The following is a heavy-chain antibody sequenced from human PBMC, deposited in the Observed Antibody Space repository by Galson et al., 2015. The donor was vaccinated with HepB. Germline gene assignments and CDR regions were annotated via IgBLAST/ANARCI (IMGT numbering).Heavy chain of an antibody. J-gene: IGHJ6*02. CDR1: GGTFSSYT. CDR2: IIPILGIA. V-gene: IGHV1-69*02. D-gene: IGHD5-12*01. Sequence: SVKVSCKASGGTFSSYTISWVRQAPGQGLEWMGRIIPILGIANYAQKFQGRVTITADKSTSTAYMELSSLRSEDTAVYYCARGYSVDIVAHGMDVWGQGTTVTVSS. CDR3: ARGYSVDIVAHGMDV.